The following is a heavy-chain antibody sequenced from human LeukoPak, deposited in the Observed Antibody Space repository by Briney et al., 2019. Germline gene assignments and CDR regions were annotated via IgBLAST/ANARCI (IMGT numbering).Heavy chain of an antibody. J-gene: IGHJ4*02. Sequence: GGSLRLSCRASGFTFSDYGMSWVRQAPGKGLEWVSTITSSSISTYYADSVKGRFTISRDNSRNTLYLQMSSLRPEDTAVYYCTKWSGFGDDWGQGTLVTVSS. CDR1: GFTFSDYG. CDR2: ITSSSIST. D-gene: IGHD3-10*01. CDR3: TKWSGFGDD. V-gene: IGHV3-23*01.